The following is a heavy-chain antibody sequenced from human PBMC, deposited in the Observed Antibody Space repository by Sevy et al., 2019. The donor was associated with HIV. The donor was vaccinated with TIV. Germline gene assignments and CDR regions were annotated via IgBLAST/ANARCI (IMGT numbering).Heavy chain of an antibody. CDR2: MWFDGSNK. D-gene: IGHD4-17*01. V-gene: IGHV3-33*08. CDR3: AREREFYGHGEYGPTCAPDL. J-gene: IGHJ5*02. Sequence: GGSLRLSCEASGFPFTNHGVHWVRQAPGKGLAWVALMWFDGSNKDYADSVKGRFTVSRDDSKNTLYLQMNSLRADDTASYYCAREREFYGHGEYGPTCAPDLWGQGTLVTVSS. CDR1: GFPFTNHG.